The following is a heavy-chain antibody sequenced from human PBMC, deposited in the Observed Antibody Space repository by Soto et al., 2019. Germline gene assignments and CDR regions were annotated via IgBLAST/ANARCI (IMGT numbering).Heavy chain of an antibody. D-gene: IGHD1-26*01. V-gene: IGHV1-69*13. CDR3: ASEQDSGSYSWDWFDP. CDR1: GGTFSSYA. Sequence: SVKVSCKASGGTFSSYAISWVRQAPGQGLEWMGGIIPIFGTADYAQKFQGRVTITADESTSTAYMELSSLRSEDTAVYYCASEQDSGSYSWDWFDPWGQGTLVTVSS. CDR2: IIPIFGTA. J-gene: IGHJ5*02.